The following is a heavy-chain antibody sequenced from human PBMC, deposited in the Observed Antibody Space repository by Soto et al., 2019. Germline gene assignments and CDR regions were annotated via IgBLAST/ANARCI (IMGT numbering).Heavy chain of an antibody. Sequence: SVKVSCKASGGTFSSYAISWVRQAPGQGLEWMGGIIPIFGTANYAQKFQGRVTITADESTSTAYMELSSLRSEDTAVYYCARGAYAPTIFLDYYYYCMDVWGQGPTVTVSS. CDR1: GGTFSSYA. V-gene: IGHV1-69*13. D-gene: IGHD2-2*01. CDR2: IIPIFGTA. CDR3: ARGAYAPTIFLDYYYYCMDV. J-gene: IGHJ6*02.